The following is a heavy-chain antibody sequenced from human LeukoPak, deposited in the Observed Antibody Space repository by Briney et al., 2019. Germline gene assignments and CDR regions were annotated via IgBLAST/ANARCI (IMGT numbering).Heavy chain of an antibody. CDR3: AKDGYFDWLSNGSFDY. Sequence: PGGSLRLSCAASGFTFSSYGMHWVRQAPGKGLEWVAFIRYDGSNKYYADSVEGRFTISRDNSKNTLYLQMNSLRAEDTAVYYCAKDGYFDWLSNGSFDYWGQGTLVTVSS. CDR2: IRYDGSNK. V-gene: IGHV3-30*02. CDR1: GFTFSSYG. J-gene: IGHJ4*02. D-gene: IGHD3-9*01.